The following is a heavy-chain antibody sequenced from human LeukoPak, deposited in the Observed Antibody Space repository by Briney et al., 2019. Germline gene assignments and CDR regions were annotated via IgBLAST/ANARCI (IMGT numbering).Heavy chain of an antibody. CDR1: GFTFSSYS. J-gene: IGHJ3*02. CDR3: ARAYAPNYYDSSGLGLAFDI. D-gene: IGHD3-22*01. Sequence: QTGGSLRLSCAAPGFTFSSYSMNWVRQAPGKGLEWVSYISSSSSTIYYADSVKGRFTISRDKAKNSLYLQMNSLRAEDTAVYYCARAYAPNYYDSSGLGLAFDIWGQGTMVTVSS. V-gene: IGHV3-48*01. CDR2: ISSSSSTI.